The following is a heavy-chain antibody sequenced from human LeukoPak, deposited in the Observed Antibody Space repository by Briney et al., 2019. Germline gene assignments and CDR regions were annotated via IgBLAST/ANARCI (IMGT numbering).Heavy chain of an antibody. CDR3: AAREGSGYYLA. CDR2: IYHTGST. V-gene: IGHV4-38-2*02. D-gene: IGHD3-22*01. J-gene: IGHJ5*02. CDR1: GYSISSGYY. Sequence: SVTLSLTRTVSGYSISSGYYWGWIRQPPGKGLEWIGSIYHTGSTNYNPSLKSRVTISVDTSKNQFSLKLSSVTAADTAVYYCAAREGSGYYLAWGQGTLVTVSS.